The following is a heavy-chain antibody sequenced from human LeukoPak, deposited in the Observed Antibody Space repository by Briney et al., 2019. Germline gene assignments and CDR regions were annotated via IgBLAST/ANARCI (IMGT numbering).Heavy chain of an antibody. D-gene: IGHD5-24*01. CDR1: GFTFSNYA. V-gene: IGHV3-64D*06. Sequence: QPGGSLRLSCSASGFTFSNYAMHWVRQAPGKGPEYVSAISSTGGSTYYADSVKGRFTISRDNSKNTLYLQMSSLRAEDTAVYYCVEDRGWLQPFDYWGQGTLVTVSS. J-gene: IGHJ4*02. CDR3: VEDRGWLQPFDY. CDR2: ISSTGGST.